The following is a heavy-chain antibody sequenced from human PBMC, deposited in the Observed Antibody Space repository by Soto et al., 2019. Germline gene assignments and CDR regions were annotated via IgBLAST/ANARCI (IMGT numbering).Heavy chain of an antibody. D-gene: IGHD5-18*01. J-gene: IGHJ4*02. Sequence: GESLKISGNTSGYSFLNYWIGWVRQMPGKGLEWMGIIYPGDSDARYSPSLQGQVTISADKSISTVYLQWSSLKASDTAMYYCARHIVDTSMTASFNYWGQGTQVTVSS. CDR2: IYPGDSDA. CDR1: GYSFLNYW. CDR3: ARHIVDTSMTASFNY. V-gene: IGHV5-51*01.